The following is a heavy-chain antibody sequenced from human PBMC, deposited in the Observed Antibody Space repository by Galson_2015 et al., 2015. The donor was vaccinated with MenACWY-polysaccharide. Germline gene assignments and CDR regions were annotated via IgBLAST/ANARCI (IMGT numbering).Heavy chain of an antibody. D-gene: IGHD6-19*01. CDR2: IYYTGTT. V-gene: IGHV4-61*01. Sequence: LSLTCAVSGYSISSGYYWGWIRQPPGKGLEWIGYIYYTGTTKYNPSLTSRVAISVDTSKKYFSLKLSSVTAADTAVYYCAGLMAGSPFGWFDPWGQGTLVTVSS. CDR1: GYSISSGYY. CDR3: AGLMAGSPFGWFDP. J-gene: IGHJ5*02.